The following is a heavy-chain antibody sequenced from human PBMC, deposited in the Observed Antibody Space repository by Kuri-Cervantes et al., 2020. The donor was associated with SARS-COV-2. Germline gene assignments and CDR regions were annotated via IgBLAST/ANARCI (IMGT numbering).Heavy chain of an antibody. Sequence: GGSLRLSCAASGFTFSSYTMNWVRQAPGKGLEWVSSISSRSNYIYYADSVEGRFTISRDSANNSLSLQMYSLRAEDTAVYYCARFSYSSSNEGSYHYYGMDVWGQGTTVTVSS. CDR1: GFTFSSYT. CDR2: ISSRSNYI. V-gene: IGHV3-21*01. J-gene: IGHJ6*02. D-gene: IGHD6-6*01. CDR3: ARFSYSSSNEGSYHYYGMDV.